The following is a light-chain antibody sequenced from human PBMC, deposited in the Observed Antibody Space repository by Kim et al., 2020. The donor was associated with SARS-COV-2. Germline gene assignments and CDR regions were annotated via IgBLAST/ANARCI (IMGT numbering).Light chain of an antibody. CDR1: QSDCCHC. CDR3: QQYGMPPPYT. J-gene: IGKJ2*01. CDR2: SVS. Sequence: CPCERASLSCRTSQSDCCHCFAWYQQKPGQAPRLLMYSVSNRATGIPDRFSGSGSGKGFHLTIRRLEPGDFAVYYCQQYGMPPPYTFGRGTNLEI. V-gene: IGKV3-20*01.